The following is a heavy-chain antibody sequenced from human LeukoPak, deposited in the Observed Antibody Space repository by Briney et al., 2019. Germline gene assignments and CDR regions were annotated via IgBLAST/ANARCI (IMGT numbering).Heavy chain of an antibody. CDR1: GFTFSSYG. J-gene: IGHJ4*02. Sequence: GGSLRLSCAASGFTFSSYGMHWVRQAPGKGLEWVAVISYDGSNKYYADSVKGRFTISRDNSKNTLYLQMNSLRAEDTAVYYCAKGLQYYYDSSGYSTNDYWGQGTLVTVSS. V-gene: IGHV3-30*18. CDR2: ISYDGSNK. CDR3: AKGLQYYYDSSGYSTNDY. D-gene: IGHD3-22*01.